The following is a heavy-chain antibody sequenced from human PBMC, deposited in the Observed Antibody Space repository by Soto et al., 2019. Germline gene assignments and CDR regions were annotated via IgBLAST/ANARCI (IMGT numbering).Heavy chain of an antibody. CDR3: ARVFESGKLYAFES. Sequence: QVQLQESGPGLVKPSQTLSLTCTVSGDSIMRDSYYWDWIRRHPGKGLEWIGYIYYSGTTAYNPSLKTRVTISPDTSKNQFPQNLRSLTAAYTGVYYCARVFESGKLYAFESWGRGTQVTVSS. J-gene: IGHJ5*01. CDR2: IYYSGTT. CDR1: GDSIMRDSYY. D-gene: IGHD3-10*01. V-gene: IGHV4-31*03.